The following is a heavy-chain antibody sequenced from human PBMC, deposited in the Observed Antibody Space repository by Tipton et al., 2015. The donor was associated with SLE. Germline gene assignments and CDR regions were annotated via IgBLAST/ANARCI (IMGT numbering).Heavy chain of an antibody. J-gene: IGHJ6*03. Sequence: TLSLTCAVYGGPLSGYYWGWVRQTPGSGLEWIAEINESGSTNHNPSLRSRVSLSVDSSNFQFSLNLYSVCDADTAVYYCVRGRGWLQFRRYYYYMDVWGKGTTVTVSS. CDR1: GGPLSGYY. CDR3: VRGRGWLQFRRYYYYMDV. CDR2: INESGST. D-gene: IGHD5-24*01. V-gene: IGHV4-34*01.